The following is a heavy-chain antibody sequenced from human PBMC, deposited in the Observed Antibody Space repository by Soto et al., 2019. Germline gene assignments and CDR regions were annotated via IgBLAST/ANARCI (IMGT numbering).Heavy chain of an antibody. Sequence: QVQLVQSGAEVKKPGSSVKVSCKASGGTFISYAIRWVRQAPGQGVEWMGEIIPMFGTANYAQKFQARVTITADESTSTAYMELSSLRSEDTAVYYCARDRGPSSGYYPYWFDPWGQGTLVTVSS. CDR1: GGTFISYA. CDR2: IIPMFGTA. CDR3: ARDRGPSSGYYPYWFDP. J-gene: IGHJ5*02. D-gene: IGHD3-22*01. V-gene: IGHV1-69*12.